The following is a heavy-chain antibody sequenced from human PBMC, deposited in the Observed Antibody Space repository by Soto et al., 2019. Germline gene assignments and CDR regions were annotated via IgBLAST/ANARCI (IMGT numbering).Heavy chain of an antibody. D-gene: IGHD3-3*01. V-gene: IGHV3-15*01. J-gene: IGHJ4*02. CDR1: GFTFSNAL. CDR2: IKSKTDGGTT. Sequence: GGSLRLSCAASGFTFSNALMSWVRQAPGKGLEWVGRIKSKTDGGTTDYAAPVKGRFTISRDDSKNTLYLQMNSLKTEDTAVYYCTTEPPPYYDFWSGPPLDYWGPGTLLTV. CDR3: TTEPPPYYDFWSGPPLDY.